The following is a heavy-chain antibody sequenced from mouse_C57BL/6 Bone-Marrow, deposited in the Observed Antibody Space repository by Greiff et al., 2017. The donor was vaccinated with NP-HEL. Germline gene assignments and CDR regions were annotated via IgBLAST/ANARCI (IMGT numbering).Heavy chain of an antibody. V-gene: IGHV1-64*01. CDR3: ARGLWLRREFAY. CDR1: GYTFTSYW. D-gene: IGHD2-2*01. CDR2: IHPNSGST. Sequence: QVQLQQPGAELVKPGASVKLSCKASGYTFTSYWMHWVKQRPGQGLEWIGMIHPNSGSTNYNEKFKSKATLTVDKSSSTAYMQLSSLTSEDSAVYYCARGLWLRREFAYWGQGTLVTVSA. J-gene: IGHJ3*01.